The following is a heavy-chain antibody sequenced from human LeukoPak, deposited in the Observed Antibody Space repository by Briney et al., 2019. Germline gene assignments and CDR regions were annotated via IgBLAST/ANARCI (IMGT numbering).Heavy chain of an antibody. Sequence: ETSETLSLTCAVYGGSFSGYYWSWIRQPPGKGLEWIGEINHSGSTNYNPSLKSRVTISVDTSKNQFSLKLSSVTAADTAVYYCARVSHRASGYIKEIKLFDYWGQGTLVTVSS. J-gene: IGHJ4*02. CDR1: GGSFSGYY. V-gene: IGHV4-34*01. CDR3: ARVSHRASGYIKEIKLFDY. CDR2: INHSGST. D-gene: IGHD3-22*01.